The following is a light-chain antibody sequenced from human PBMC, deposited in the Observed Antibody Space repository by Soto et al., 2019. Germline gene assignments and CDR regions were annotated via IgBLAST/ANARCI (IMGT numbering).Light chain of an antibody. J-gene: IGKJ1*01. CDR2: GAS. V-gene: IGKV3-15*01. CDR3: QQYFEWPPMT. CDR1: QSVSSY. Sequence: EIVLTQSPGTLSLSPGERATLSCRASQSVSSYLAWYQQKPGQAPRLLIYGASTRAAGISDRFRGSGSGTEFTLTISSLRSEDSGIYYCQQYFEWPPMTFGQGTKVEI.